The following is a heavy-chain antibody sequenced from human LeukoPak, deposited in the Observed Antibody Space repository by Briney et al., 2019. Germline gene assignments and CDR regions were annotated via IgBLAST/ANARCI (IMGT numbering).Heavy chain of an antibody. D-gene: IGHD3-22*01. Sequence: PSETLSLTCAVYGGSFSGYYWSWIRQPPGKGLEWIGETNHSGSTNYNPSLKSRVTISVDTSKNQFSLKLSSVTAADTAVYYYARDEYYYDSSGSFDYWGQGTLVTVSS. CDR3: ARDEYYYDSSGSFDY. V-gene: IGHV4-34*01. CDR1: GGSFSGYY. CDR2: TNHSGST. J-gene: IGHJ4*02.